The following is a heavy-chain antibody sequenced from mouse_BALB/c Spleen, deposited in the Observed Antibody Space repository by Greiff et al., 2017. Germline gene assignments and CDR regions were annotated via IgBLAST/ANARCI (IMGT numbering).Heavy chain of an antibody. CDR1: GYSFTSYW. CDR3: ATPYGITPPFDY. V-gene: IGHV1-74*01. CDR2: IHPSDSET. J-gene: IGHJ3*01. D-gene: IGHD1-1*01. Sequence: VQLQQPGAELVRPGASVKLSCKASGYSFTSYWMHWVKQRPGQGLEWIGMIHPSDSETRLNQKFKDKATLTVDKSSSTAYMQLSSPTSEDSAVYYYATPYGITPPFDYWGQGTLVTVSA.